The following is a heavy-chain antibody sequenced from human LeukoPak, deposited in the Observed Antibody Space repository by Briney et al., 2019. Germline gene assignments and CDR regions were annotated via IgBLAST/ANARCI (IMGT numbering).Heavy chain of an antibody. CDR3: ARHYYDSSGYPASHFDY. J-gene: IGHJ4*02. D-gene: IGHD3-22*01. CDR2: IYYSGST. V-gene: IGHV4-39*01. Sequence: SETLSLTCTVSGSSISSSSYYWGWIRQPPGKGLEWIGSIYYSGSTYYNPSLKSRVTISVDTSKNQFSLKLSSVTAADMAVYYCARHYYDSSGYPASHFDYWGQGTLVTVSS. CDR1: GSSISSSSYY.